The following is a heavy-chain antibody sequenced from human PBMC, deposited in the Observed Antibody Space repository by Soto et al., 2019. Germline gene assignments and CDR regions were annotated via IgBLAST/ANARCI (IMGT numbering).Heavy chain of an antibody. CDR3: AKVGLYYDGTGYYYFDY. CDR1: GFTFSTYA. Sequence: PGGSLRLSCAASGFTFSTYAMSWVRQAPGRGLEWVSLISGSAGRTYYGDSVKGRFTISRDNSRNTVYLQMNSLRAEDTALYYCAKVGLYYDGTGYYYFDYWARECWSPSPQ. V-gene: IGHV3-23*01. D-gene: IGHD3-22*01. J-gene: IGHJ4*02. CDR2: ISGSAGRT.